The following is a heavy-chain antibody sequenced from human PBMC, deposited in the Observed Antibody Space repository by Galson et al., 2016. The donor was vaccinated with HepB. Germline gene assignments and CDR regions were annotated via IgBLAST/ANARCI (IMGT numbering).Heavy chain of an antibody. V-gene: IGHV4-59*02. Sequence: LTCTVSGGSVSSYSWSWIRQPPGKGLEWIGNIYYSGRTNYNPYLKSRVTISVETSKNQFSLKLSSVTAADTAVYYCARELGTYYYYMDVGGKGTTVTVSS. CDR2: IYYSGRT. CDR3: ARELGTYYYYMDV. J-gene: IGHJ6*03. CDR1: GGSVSSYS.